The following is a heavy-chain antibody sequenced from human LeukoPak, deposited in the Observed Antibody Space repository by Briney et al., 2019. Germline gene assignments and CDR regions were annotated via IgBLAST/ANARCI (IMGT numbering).Heavy chain of an antibody. V-gene: IGHV4-38-2*01. Sequence: SETLSLTCAVSGYSISSGYYWGRIRQPPGKGLEWIGSIYHSGSTYYNPSLKSRVTISVDTSKNQFSLKLSSVTAADTAVYYCARIPSFFNDYWGQGTLVTVSS. CDR3: ARIPSFFNDY. CDR1: GYSISSGYY. J-gene: IGHJ4*02. CDR2: IYHSGST. D-gene: IGHD3-3*01.